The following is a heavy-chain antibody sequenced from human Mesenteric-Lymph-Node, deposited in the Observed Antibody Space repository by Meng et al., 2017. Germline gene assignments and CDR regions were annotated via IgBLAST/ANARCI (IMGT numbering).Heavy chain of an antibody. CDR1: GFTVSSNY. CDR3: ARGDIVVVPAAISWFDP. J-gene: IGHJ5*02. Sequence: GESLKISCAASGFTVSSNYISWVRQAPGKGLEWVSVIYSGGNTYYADSVKGRFTISRDNSKNTLYLQMSSLRAEDTAVYYCARGDIVVVPAAISWFDPWGQGTLVTVSS. D-gene: IGHD2-2*01. CDR2: IYSGGNT. V-gene: IGHV3-66*02.